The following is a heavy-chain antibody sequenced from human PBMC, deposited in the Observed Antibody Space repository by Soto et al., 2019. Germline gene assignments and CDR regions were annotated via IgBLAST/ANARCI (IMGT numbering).Heavy chain of an antibody. D-gene: IGHD2-21*01. Sequence: QVQLQQWGAGLLKPSETLSLTCAVYGGSFSGYYWSWIRQPPGKGLEWIGEINHSGSTNYNPSLKSRVTISVYTSKNQCSLKLSSVTAADTAVYYCARGRGEADYWGQGTLVTVSS. CDR3: ARGRGEADY. V-gene: IGHV4-34*01. CDR1: GGSFSGYY. J-gene: IGHJ4*02. CDR2: INHSGST.